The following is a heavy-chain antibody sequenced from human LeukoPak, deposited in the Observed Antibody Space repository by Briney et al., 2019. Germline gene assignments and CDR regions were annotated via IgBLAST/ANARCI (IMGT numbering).Heavy chain of an antibody. CDR1: GGSISSYY. J-gene: IGHJ4*02. D-gene: IGHD6-6*01. CDR2: IYYSGST. CDR3: ARVDPDSSSTLEVFGY. Sequence: SETLSLTCTVSGGSISSYYWSWIRQPPGKGLEWIGYIYYSGSTNYNPSLKSRVTISVDTSKNQFSLKLSSVTAADTAVYYCARVDPDSSSTLEVFGYWGQGTLVTVSS. V-gene: IGHV4-59*01.